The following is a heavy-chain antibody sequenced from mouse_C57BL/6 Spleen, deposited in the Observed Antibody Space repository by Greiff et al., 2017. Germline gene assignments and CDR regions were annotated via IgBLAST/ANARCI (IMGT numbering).Heavy chain of an antibody. J-gene: IGHJ4*01. CDR2: IYPRSGNT. Sequence: QVHVKQSGAELARPGASVKLSCKASGYTFTSYGISWVKQRTGQGLEWIGEIYPRSGNTYYNEKFKGKATLTADKSSSTAYMELRSLTSEDSAVYFCARSPVTTVRDYAMDYWGQGTSVTVSS. D-gene: IGHD1-1*01. V-gene: IGHV1-81*01. CDR3: ARSPVTTVRDYAMDY. CDR1: GYTFTSYG.